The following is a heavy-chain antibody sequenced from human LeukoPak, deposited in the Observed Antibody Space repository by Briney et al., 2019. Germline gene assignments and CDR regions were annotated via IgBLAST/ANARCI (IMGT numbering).Heavy chain of an antibody. J-gene: IGHJ4*02. CDR2: IYHSGST. CDR3: ARDRAPNLGYFDY. CDR1: GGSISSGGYS. V-gene: IGHV4-30-2*01. D-gene: IGHD1-14*01. Sequence: PSETLSLTCAVSGGSISSGGYSWRWIRQPPGKGLEWIGYIYHSGSTYYDPSLKSRVTISVDRSKNQFSLKLSSVTAADTAVYYCARDRAPNLGYFDYWGQGTLVTVSS.